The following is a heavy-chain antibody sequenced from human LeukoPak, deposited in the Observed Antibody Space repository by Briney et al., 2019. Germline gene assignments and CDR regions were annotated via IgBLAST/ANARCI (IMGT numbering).Heavy chain of an antibody. Sequence: SETLSLTCTVSGGSISTSNYYWGWLRQPPGKGLEWIGYIYYSGSTNYNPSLKSRITISVDTSKNQFSLKLSSVTAADTAVYYCARFVPTRAGDWFDPWGQGTLVTVSS. D-gene: IGHD6-19*01. V-gene: IGHV4-61*05. CDR1: GGSISTSNYY. CDR3: ARFVPTRAGDWFDP. J-gene: IGHJ5*02. CDR2: IYYSGST.